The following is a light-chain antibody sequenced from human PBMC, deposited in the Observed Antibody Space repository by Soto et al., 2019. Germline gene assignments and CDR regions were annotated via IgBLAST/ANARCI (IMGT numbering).Light chain of an antibody. CDR3: QQRSSWPLIT. V-gene: IGKV3-11*01. CDR1: QSVSSY. CDR2: DAS. Sequence: EIVLTQSPATLSLSPGDRATLSRRASQSVSSYLAWYQQKPGQAPRLLIYDASNRATGIPARFSGSGSGTDFTLTISSLEPEDFAVYYCQQRSSWPLITFGQGTRLETK. J-gene: IGKJ5*01.